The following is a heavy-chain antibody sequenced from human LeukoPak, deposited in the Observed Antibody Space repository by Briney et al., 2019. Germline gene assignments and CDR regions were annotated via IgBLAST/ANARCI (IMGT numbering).Heavy chain of an antibody. Sequence: QVQLQESGPGLVKPSETLSLTCTVSGGSISSYYWSWIRQPPGKGPEWIGSIYYSGSTYYNPSLKSRVTISVDTSNNQFSLKLSSVTAADTAVYYCASQYYYDSSDFSESWGQGTLVTVSS. CDR1: GGSISSYY. CDR3: ASQYYYDSSDFSES. J-gene: IGHJ5*02. CDR2: IYYSGST. V-gene: IGHV4-59*05. D-gene: IGHD3-22*01.